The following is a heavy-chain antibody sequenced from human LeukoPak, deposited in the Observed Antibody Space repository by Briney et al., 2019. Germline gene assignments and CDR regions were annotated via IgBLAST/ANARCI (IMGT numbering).Heavy chain of an antibody. CDR1: GGTFSSYA. J-gene: IGHJ6*04. Sequence: SVKVSCKASGGTFSSYAISWVRQAPGQGLEWMGGINPIFGTANYAQKFQGRVTITTDESTSTAYMELSSLRSEDTAVYYCASESTPARGVISMDVWGKGTTVTVSS. CDR3: ASESTPARGVISMDV. CDR2: INPIFGTA. D-gene: IGHD3-3*01. V-gene: IGHV1-69*05.